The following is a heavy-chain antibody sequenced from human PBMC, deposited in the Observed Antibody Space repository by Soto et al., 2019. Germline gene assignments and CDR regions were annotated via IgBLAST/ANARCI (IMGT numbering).Heavy chain of an antibody. CDR1: GYSISSGYY. CDR3: ARDGNSNTYYYYGMDV. V-gene: IGHV4-38-2*02. Sequence: PSETVSLTCAVSGYSISSGYYWGWIRQPPGKGLEWIGSIYHSGSTYYNPSLKSRVTISVDTSKNQFSLKLSSVTAADTAVYYCARDGNSNTYYYYGMDVWGQGTTVTVSS. J-gene: IGHJ6*02. D-gene: IGHD1-7*01. CDR2: IYHSGST.